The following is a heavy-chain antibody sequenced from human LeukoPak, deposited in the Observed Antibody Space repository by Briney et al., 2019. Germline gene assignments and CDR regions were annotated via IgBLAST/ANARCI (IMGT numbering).Heavy chain of an antibody. CDR1: GFTFRDYG. CDR3: AREDYSDLYFDY. J-gene: IGHJ4*02. D-gene: IGHD4-17*01. CDR2: INNVGVNT. V-gene: IGHV3-23*01. Sequence: GGSLRLSCAASGFTFRDYGMCWVRQAPGKGLEWVSSINNVGVNTHYADSVKGRFTISRDNSKNTLYLQINSVRAEDTAVYYCAREDYSDLYFDYWGQGTLVSVSS.